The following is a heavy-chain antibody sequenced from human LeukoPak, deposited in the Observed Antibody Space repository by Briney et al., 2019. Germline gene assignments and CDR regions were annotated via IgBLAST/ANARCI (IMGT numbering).Heavy chain of an antibody. CDR3: ARGSNINMPLDYYYYYMDV. J-gene: IGHJ6*03. CDR1: GYTFISYA. D-gene: IGHD2-2*01. V-gene: IGHV1-18*01. CDR2: ISAYNGNT. Sequence: ASVKVSCKASGYTFISYAISWVRQAPGQGLEWMGWISAYNGNTNYAQKLQGRVTMTTDTSTSTAHMELRSLRSDDTAVYYCARGSNINMPLDYYYYYMDVWGKGTTVTVSS.